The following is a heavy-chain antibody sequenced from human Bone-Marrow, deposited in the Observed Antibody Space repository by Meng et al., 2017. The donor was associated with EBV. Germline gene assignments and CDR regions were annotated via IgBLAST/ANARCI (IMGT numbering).Heavy chain of an antibody. D-gene: IGHD3-10*01. CDR3: ASESGRGYTPDY. CDR2: LIPMSGAP. CDR1: GGTFTSDA. Sequence: QVQVGRSGAEVKKPGSSVTVSCKTSGGTFTSDAISWVRQAPGQGLEWMGGLIPMSGAPNYAQKFQGRITITADESTSTHYMDLSSLRSEDTAVYYCASESGRGYTPDYWGQGTLVTVSS. V-gene: IGHV1-69*01. J-gene: IGHJ4*02.